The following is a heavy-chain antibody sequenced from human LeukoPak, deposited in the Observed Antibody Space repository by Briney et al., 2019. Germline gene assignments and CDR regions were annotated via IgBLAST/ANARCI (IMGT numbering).Heavy chain of an antibody. CDR2: IIPILGIA. CDR1: GGTFSSYA. Sequence: GASVKVSCKASGGTFSSYAISWVRQAPGQGLEWMGRIIPILGIANYAQKFQGRVTITADKSTSTAYMELSSLRSEDTAVYYCAVGYTSDYYYYGMDVWGQGTTVTVSS. V-gene: IGHV1-69*04. D-gene: IGHD5-18*01. J-gene: IGHJ6*02. CDR3: AVGYTSDYYYYGMDV.